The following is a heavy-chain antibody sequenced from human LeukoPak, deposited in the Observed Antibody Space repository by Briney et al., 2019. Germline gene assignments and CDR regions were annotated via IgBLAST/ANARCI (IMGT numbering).Heavy chain of an antibody. J-gene: IGHJ4*02. Sequence: GGSLRLSCGAPGFTFKSYGIHWGRQAPGKGLEWVAFIWYDGSNKYYADSVKGRFTISRDNSKNTLYLQMNSLRAEDTAVYYCARDLKSGYWGQGTLVTVSS. CDR3: ARDLKSGY. CDR2: IWYDGSNK. V-gene: IGHV3-33*01. CDR1: GFTFKSYG. D-gene: IGHD1-26*01.